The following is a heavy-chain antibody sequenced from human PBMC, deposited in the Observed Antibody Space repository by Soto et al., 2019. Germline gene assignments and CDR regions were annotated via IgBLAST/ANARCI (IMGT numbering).Heavy chain of an antibody. Sequence: QVQLQESGPGLVKPSGTLSLTCAVSGGSISSSNWWSWVRQPPGKGLEWIGEIYHSGSTNYNPSLKSRVTISVDKSKNQFSLKLSCVTAADTAVYYCARRRPGYGVEQWLIYFDYWGQGTLVTVSS. CDR2: IYHSGST. J-gene: IGHJ4*02. CDR1: GGSISSSNW. CDR3: ARRRPGYGVEQWLIYFDY. D-gene: IGHD6-19*01. V-gene: IGHV4-4*02.